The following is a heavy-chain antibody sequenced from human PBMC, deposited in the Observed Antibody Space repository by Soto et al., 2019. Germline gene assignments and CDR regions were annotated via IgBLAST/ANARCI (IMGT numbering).Heavy chain of an antibody. V-gene: IGHV1-2*02. CDR2: INPNSGDT. Sequence: ASVKVSCKASGYPFTGQYMHWVRQAPGQGLEWMGWINPNSGDTNYAQKFQGRVTMTRDTSIGTAYMELSSLRSNDTAIYYCARESSGITLYGMDVWGQGTTVTVSS. J-gene: IGHJ6*02. D-gene: IGHD3-16*01. CDR1: GYPFTGQY. CDR3: ARESSGITLYGMDV.